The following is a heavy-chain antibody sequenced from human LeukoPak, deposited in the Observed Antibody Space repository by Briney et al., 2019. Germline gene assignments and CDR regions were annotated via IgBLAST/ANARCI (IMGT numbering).Heavy chain of an antibody. CDR1: GFTFSSYS. V-gene: IGHV3-21*01. Sequence: GGSLRLSCAASGFTFSSYSMNWVRQAPGKGLEWVSSISSSSSYIYYADSVKGRFTTSRDNAKNSLYLQMNSLRAEDTAVYYCARMGVYCSGGSCPYYYYMDVWGKGTTVTVSS. J-gene: IGHJ6*03. CDR3: ARMGVYCSGGSCPYYYYMDV. D-gene: IGHD2-15*01. CDR2: ISSSSSYI.